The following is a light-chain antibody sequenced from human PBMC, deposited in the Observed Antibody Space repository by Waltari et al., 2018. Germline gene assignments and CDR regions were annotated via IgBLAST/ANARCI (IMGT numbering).Light chain of an antibody. CDR1: RGISRY. Sequence: QLTQSPSSLSASVGDRVTITCRASRGISRYLAWYQQKPGRAPSLLIYASSTLHSGVPSRFSGSGSGTDFTLTISDLQPEDFAIYFCQHLNPFPRAFGQGTK. J-gene: IGKJ1*01. CDR3: QHLNPFPRA. CDR2: ASS. V-gene: IGKV1-9*01.